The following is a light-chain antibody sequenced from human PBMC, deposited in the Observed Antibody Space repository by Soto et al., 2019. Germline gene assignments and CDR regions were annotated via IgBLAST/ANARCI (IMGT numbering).Light chain of an antibody. V-gene: IGKV1-6*02. CDR1: QDIRNG. Sequence: AIQLTQSPSSLSASVGDRVTISCRASQDIRNGLGWYQQKPGQAPNLLIYAASSLEDGAPSRFSGDGSGTDFTLTISGLQSEDFATYYWLQDFAFPHTFGGGTKVEIK. CDR2: AAS. CDR3: LQDFAFPHT. J-gene: IGKJ4*01.